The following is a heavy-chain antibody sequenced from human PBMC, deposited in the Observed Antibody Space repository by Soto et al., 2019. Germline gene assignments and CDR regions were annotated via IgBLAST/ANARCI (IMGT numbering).Heavy chain of an antibody. D-gene: IGHD6-13*01. CDR3: ARDITPSRIAAAATPDY. V-gene: IGHV3-74*01. J-gene: IGHJ4*02. CDR1: GFTFSSYW. Sequence: EVQLVESGGGLVQPGGSLRLSCAASGFTFSSYWMHWVRQAPGKGLVWVSRINSDGSSTSYADSVKGRFTISRDNAXNXXYLQMNSLRAEDTAVYYCARDITPSRIAAAATPDYWGQGTLVTVSS. CDR2: INSDGSST.